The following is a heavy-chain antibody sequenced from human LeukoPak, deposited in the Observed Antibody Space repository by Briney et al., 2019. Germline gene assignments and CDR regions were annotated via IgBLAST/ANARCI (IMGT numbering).Heavy chain of an antibody. CDR1: GFTVSSNY. CDR3: ARSTVVTGRYYYFYMDV. V-gene: IGHV3-53*01. D-gene: IGHD4-23*01. Sequence: GGSLRLSCAASGFTVSSNYMSWVRQAPGKGLEWVSVIDSGGSTYYADSVKGRFTISRDNSRNTLYLQMNSLRAEDTAVYYCARSTVVTGRYYYFYMDVWGKGTTVSVSS. J-gene: IGHJ6*03. CDR2: IDSGGST.